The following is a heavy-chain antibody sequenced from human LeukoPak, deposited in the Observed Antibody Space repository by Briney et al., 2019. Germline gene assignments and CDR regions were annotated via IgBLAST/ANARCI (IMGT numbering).Heavy chain of an antibody. CDR3: ARDSGSGNNDY. Sequence: ASVKVSCKASGYTFTTYAIHWVRQAPGQRLEWMGWISAGNGNTKYSQNFQGRVTFISNTSATTAFMELSSLRSEDAAVYYCARDSGSGNNDYWGQGTLVTVSS. V-gene: IGHV1-3*01. CDR2: ISAGNGNT. CDR1: GYTFTTYA. D-gene: IGHD1-26*01. J-gene: IGHJ4*02.